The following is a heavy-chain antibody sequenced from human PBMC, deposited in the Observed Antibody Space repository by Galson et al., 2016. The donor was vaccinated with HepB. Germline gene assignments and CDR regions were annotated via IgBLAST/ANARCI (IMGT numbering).Heavy chain of an antibody. CDR1: GFTFSSYA. Sequence: SLRLSCAASGFTFSSYAMSWVRHAPGRGLEWVSAISGSGGSTYYADSVKDRFTISRENARNSLYLQMHSLRVEDTAVYYCGKGAGGYAPHFDYWGQGTLVTVSS. CDR3: GKGAGGYAPHFDY. CDR2: ISGSGGST. J-gene: IGHJ4*02. D-gene: IGHD2-2*01. V-gene: IGHV3-23*01.